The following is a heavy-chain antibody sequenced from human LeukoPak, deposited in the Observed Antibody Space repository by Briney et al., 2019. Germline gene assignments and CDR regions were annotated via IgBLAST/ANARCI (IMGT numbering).Heavy chain of an antibody. CDR2: VHHSGST. V-gene: IGHV4-34*01. CDR1: GESFSGYY. J-gene: IGHJ4*02. Sequence: PSETLSLTCAVYGESFSGYYWNWIRQPPGKGLEWIGEVHHSGSTKCNPSLKSRVTISVDASKNQFSLKLTSVTAADTAVYHCARAPGPYTSSWQFDYWGQGTLATVSS. CDR3: ARAPGPYTSSWQFDY. D-gene: IGHD6-13*01.